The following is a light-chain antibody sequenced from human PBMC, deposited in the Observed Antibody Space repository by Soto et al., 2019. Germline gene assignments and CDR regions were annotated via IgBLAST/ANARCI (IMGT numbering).Light chain of an antibody. J-gene: IGLJ2*01. CDR1: SSDVGAYNY. CDR2: DVT. Sequence: QSALTQPRSVSGSPGQSVTISCTGTSSDVGAYNYVSWYQQHPGKAPKLLISDVTKRPSGVPDRFSGSKSGNTASLTISGLQAEDEADYSCCSYAGDYTVIFGGATKLTVL. V-gene: IGLV2-11*01. CDR3: CSYAGDYTVI.